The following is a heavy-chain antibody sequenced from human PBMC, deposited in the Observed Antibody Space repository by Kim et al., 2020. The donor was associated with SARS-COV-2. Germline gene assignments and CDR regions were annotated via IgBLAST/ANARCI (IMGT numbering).Heavy chain of an antibody. D-gene: IGHD3-3*01. CDR1: GYTFTSYG. CDR2: ISAYNGNT. J-gene: IGHJ6*02. Sequence: ASVKVSCKASGYTFTSYGISWVRQAPGQGLEWMGWISAYNGNTNYAQKLQGRVTMTTDTSTSTAYMELRSLRSDDTAVYYCARVDTYYDSHYYYYGMDVWGQGTTVTVSS. V-gene: IGHV1-18*04. CDR3: ARVDTYYDSHYYYYGMDV.